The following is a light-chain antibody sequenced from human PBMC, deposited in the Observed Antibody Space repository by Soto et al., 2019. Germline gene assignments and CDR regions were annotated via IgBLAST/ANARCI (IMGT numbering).Light chain of an antibody. CDR2: GAA. CDR1: QSVSSN. J-gene: IGKJ5*01. V-gene: IGKV3D-15*01. CDR3: QRYNDWPPA. Sequence: EIVMTQSPATLSVSPGERATLSCRASQSVSSNLAWYQQKPGQAPRLLIYGAAIRATGIPARFSGSGSGTEFTLTIGSLQSEDFAVYYCQRYNDWPPAFGQGTRLEIK.